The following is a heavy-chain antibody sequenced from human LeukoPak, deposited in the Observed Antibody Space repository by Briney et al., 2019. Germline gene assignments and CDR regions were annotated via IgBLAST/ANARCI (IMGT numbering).Heavy chain of an antibody. CDR2: IIPIFGTA. J-gene: IGHJ5*02. Sequence: SVKVSCKACGGTFSSYAISWVRQAPGQGLEWMGRIIPIFGTANYAQKFQGRVTITTDESTSTAYMELSSLRSEDTAVYYCAREPSYSSGWFDPWGQGTLVTVSS. CDR1: GGTFSSYA. D-gene: IGHD6-19*01. V-gene: IGHV1-69*05. CDR3: AREPSYSSGWFDP.